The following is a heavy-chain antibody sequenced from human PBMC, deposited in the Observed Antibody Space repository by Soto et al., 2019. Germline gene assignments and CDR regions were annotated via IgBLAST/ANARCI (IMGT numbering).Heavy chain of an antibody. D-gene: IGHD6-6*01. V-gene: IGHV3-11*01. CDR2: IDSRGRTL. CDR3: ARQAARNYIDS. J-gene: IGHJ4*02. Sequence: GPIRLSCVASGVTSSDYSMGWIRQAPGKGLEWLAFIDSRGRTLSYADSVRGRFTISRDNAENSVYLQMDSLRADDTAVYYCARQAARNYIDSWGQGNSVTVSS. CDR1: GVTSSDYS.